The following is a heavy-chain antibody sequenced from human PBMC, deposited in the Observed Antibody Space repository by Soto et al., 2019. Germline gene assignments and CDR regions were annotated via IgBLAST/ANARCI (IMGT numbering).Heavy chain of an antibody. D-gene: IGHD5-18*01. Sequence: SETLSLTCAVSGGSISSSNWWSWVREPPGKGLEWIGEIYHSGSTNYNPSLKSRVTIPVDKSKNQFSLKLSSVTAADTAVYYCARARGIQLWSSYFDYWGQGTLVTVSS. J-gene: IGHJ4*02. CDR3: ARARGIQLWSSYFDY. CDR1: GGSISSSNW. CDR2: IYHSGST. V-gene: IGHV4-4*02.